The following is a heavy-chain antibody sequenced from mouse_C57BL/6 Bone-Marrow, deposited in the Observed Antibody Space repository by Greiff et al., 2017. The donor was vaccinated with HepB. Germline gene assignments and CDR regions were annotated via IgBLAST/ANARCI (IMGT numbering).Heavy chain of an antibody. V-gene: IGHV14-3*01. J-gene: IGHJ4*01. CDR1: GFNIKNTY. D-gene: IGHD1-1*01. CDR3: ARDEGGTTVVDYYAMDY. CDR2: IDPANGNT. Sequence: VQLQQSVAELVRPGASVKLSCTASGFNIKNTYMHWVKQRPEQGLEWIGRIDPANGNTKYAPKFQGKATITADTSSNTAYLQLSSLTSEDTAIYYCARDEGGTTVVDYYAMDYWGQGTSVTVSS.